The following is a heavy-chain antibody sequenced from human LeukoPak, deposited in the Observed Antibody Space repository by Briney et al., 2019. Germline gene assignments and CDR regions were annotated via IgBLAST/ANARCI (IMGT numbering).Heavy chain of an antibody. CDR2: INHSGST. J-gene: IGHJ6*03. CDR1: GGSFSGYY. CDR3: ARVEEGYGSGRRENYYYYYMDV. V-gene: IGHV4-34*01. D-gene: IGHD3-10*01. Sequence: RSSETLSLTCAVYGGSFSGYYWSWIRQPPGKGLEWIGEINHSGSTNYNPSLESRVTISVDTSKKQFSLKLSSVTAADTAVYYCARVEEGYGSGRRENYYYYYMDVWGKGTTVTVSS.